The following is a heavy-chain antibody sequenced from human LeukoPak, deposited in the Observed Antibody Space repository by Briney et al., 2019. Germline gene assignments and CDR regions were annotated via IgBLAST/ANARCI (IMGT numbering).Heavy chain of an antibody. J-gene: IGHJ5*02. Sequence: GGSLRLSCAASGFTFSSYAMSWVRQAPGKGLEWVSAISGSGGSTYYADSVKGRFTISRDNSKNTLYLQMNSLRAEDTAVYYCAKDPRGPYQLFTKVEMATISDWFDPWGQGTLVTVSS. D-gene: IGHD5-24*01. CDR2: ISGSGGST. CDR1: GFTFSSYA. V-gene: IGHV3-23*01. CDR3: AKDPRGPYQLFTKVEMATISDWFDP.